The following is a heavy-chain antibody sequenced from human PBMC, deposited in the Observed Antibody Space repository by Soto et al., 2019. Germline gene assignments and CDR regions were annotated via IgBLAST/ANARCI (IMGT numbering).Heavy chain of an antibody. CDR1: GGSISSYY. D-gene: IGHD3-3*01. Sequence: SETLSLTCTVSGGSISSYYWSWIRQPPGKGLEWIGYIYYSGSTNYNPSLKSRVTISVDTSKNQFSLKLSSVTAADTAVYYCARDSGYDFWSGYFANWFDPWGQGTLVTVSS. CDR2: IYYSGST. V-gene: IGHV4-59*01. CDR3: ARDSGYDFWSGYFANWFDP. J-gene: IGHJ5*02.